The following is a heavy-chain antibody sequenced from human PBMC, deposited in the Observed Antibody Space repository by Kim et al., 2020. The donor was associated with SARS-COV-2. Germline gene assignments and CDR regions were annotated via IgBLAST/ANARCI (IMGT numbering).Heavy chain of an antibody. V-gene: IGHV3-43*01. Sequence: GDSVKGRVTISRDNSKNSLYLQMNSLGTEDTALYYCTKAPDTAMVLVEDYWGQGTLVTVSS. J-gene: IGHJ4*02. CDR3: TKAPDTAMVLVEDY. D-gene: IGHD5-18*01.